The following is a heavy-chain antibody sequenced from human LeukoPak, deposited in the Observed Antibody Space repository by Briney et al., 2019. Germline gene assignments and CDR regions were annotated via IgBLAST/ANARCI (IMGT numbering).Heavy chain of an antibody. D-gene: IGHD6-19*01. CDR3: ARVPSRYSSGWTFDY. CDR2: IDYSGSI. CDR1: GGSISSGGYY. Sequence: KASQTLSLTCTVSGGSISSGGYYWSWVRQPPGKGLEWIGYIDYSGSIYYNPSLKNRVAISVGSPKNQFSLKLSSVTAADTAVYYCARVPSRYSSGWTFDYWGQGTLVTVSS. V-gene: IGHV4-30-4*01. J-gene: IGHJ4*02.